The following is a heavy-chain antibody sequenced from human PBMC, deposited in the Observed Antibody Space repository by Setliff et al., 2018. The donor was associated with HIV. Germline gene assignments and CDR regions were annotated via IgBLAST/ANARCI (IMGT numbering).Heavy chain of an antibody. V-gene: IGHV3-73*01. Sequence: PGGSLRLSCSASGFTFSGSALHWVRQASGKGLEWVGRIKTKPNSYATAHAESVRGRFTISRDDSQNTAYLQMNSLRTKDTAVYLCAVSPDGDCATTECANWFDPWGQGTQVTVSS. J-gene: IGHJ5*02. CDR1: GFTFSGSA. D-gene: IGHD4-17*01. CDR2: IKTKPNSYAT. CDR3: AVSPDGDCATTECANWFDP.